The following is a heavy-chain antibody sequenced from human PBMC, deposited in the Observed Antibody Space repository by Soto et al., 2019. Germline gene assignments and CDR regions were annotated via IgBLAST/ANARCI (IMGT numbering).Heavy chain of an antibody. CDR1: GFTFSYYA. V-gene: IGHV3-23*01. CDR2: ISGSGDSK. J-gene: IGHJ4*02. Sequence: EVQLLESGGGLVQPGGSLRLSCAASGFTFSYYAINWVRQAPGKGLEWVSGISGSGDSKYYPDSVKGRFTISRDNSKNTLYLQMNSLRAEDTAVYYCAKDVEVMITFRADYWGQGTLVTVPS. D-gene: IGHD3-16*01. CDR3: AKDVEVMITFRADY.